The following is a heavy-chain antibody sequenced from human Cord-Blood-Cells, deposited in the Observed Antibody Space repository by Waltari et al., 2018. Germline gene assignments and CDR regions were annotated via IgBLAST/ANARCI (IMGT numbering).Heavy chain of an antibody. D-gene: IGHD2-2*01. Sequence: EVQLVESGGGLVKPGGSLRLSCAASGFTFSNAWMSWVRQAPGKGLEWVGRIKSKTDGGTTDYAAPVKGRFTISRDDSKNTLYLQMNSLKTEDTAVYYCTSYCSSTSCYYYYYGMDVWGQGTTVTVSS. CDR1: GFTFSNAW. V-gene: IGHV3-15*01. CDR2: IKSKTDGGTT. CDR3: TSYCSSTSCYYYYYGMDV. J-gene: IGHJ6*02.